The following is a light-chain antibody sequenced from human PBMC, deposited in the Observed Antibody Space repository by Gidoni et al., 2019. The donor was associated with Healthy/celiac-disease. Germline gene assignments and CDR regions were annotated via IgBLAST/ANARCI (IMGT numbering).Light chain of an antibody. CDR2: GAS. J-gene: IGKJ4*01. Sequence: EIVMTQSPATLSVSPGERATLSCRASQSVSSNLAWYQQKPGQAPRLLIYGASTRATGIPARFSGSGSGTEFTLTISSLQSEDFVVYYCQQYNNWPQLTFGGXTKVEIK. CDR1: QSVSSN. CDR3: QQYNNWPQLT. V-gene: IGKV3-15*01.